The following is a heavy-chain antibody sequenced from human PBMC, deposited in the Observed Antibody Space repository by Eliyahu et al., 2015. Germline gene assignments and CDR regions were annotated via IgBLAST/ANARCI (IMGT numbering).Heavy chain of an antibody. CDR1: GYSISSGYY. J-gene: IGHJ4*02. CDR2: IYHSGST. Sequence: QVQLQESGPGLVKPSETLSLTCAVSGYSISSGYYWGWIRQPPGKGLEWIGSIYHSGSTYYNPSLKSRVTISVDTSKNQFSLKLSSVTAADTAVYYCARASYSGYDLDYWGQGTLVTVSS. V-gene: IGHV4-38-2*01. CDR3: ARASYSGYDLDY. D-gene: IGHD5-12*01.